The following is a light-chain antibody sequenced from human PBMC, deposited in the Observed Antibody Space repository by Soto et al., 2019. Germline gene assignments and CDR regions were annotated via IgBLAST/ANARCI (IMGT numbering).Light chain of an antibody. CDR2: ECR. CDR3: CSYIAGGTWV. J-gene: IGLJ1*01. V-gene: IGLV2-23*01. Sequence: QSPLTQPASVCVSPGQSVTISCTGTSSDVGGYNLVSWYHQHPGKAPRLIIYECRKRPSGVSNRFSGSKSGNSASLTISGLQAEEEADYYGCSYIAGGTWVFGSGTKVT. CDR1: SSDVGGYNL.